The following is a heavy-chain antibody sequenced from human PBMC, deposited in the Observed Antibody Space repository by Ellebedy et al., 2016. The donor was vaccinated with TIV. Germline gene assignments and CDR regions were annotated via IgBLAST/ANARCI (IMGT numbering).Heavy chain of an antibody. CDR2: IYSGGST. J-gene: IGHJ6*02. Sequence: GGSLRLSXAASGFTVSNNYMSWVRQAPGEGLEWVSLIYSGGSTYYADSVKGRFTISRDNSKNTLYLQMNSLRAEDTAVYYCACRSQTGYYYYYSMDVWGQGTTVTVSS. CDR3: ACRSQTGYYYYYSMDV. V-gene: IGHV3-53*01. CDR1: GFTVSNNY. D-gene: IGHD3-9*01.